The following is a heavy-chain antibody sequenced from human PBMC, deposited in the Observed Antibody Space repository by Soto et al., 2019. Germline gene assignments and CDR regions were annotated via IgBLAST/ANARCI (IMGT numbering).Heavy chain of an antibody. CDR3: ARQCSSTSCSDAFDI. V-gene: IGHV1-2*02. J-gene: IGHJ3*02. CDR1: GYTFTGYY. CDR2: INPNSGGT. D-gene: IGHD2-2*01. Sequence: ASVKVSCKASGYTFTGYYMHWVRQAPGQGLEWMGWINPNSGGTNYAQKFQGRVTMTRDKSISTAYMELSRLRSYDPAVYYCARQCSSTSCSDAFDIWGQGTMVTVSS.